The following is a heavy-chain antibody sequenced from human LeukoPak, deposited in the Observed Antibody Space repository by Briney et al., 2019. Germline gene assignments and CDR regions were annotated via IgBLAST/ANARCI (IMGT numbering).Heavy chain of an antibody. D-gene: IGHD1-1*01. CDR2: IYYRGTT. J-gene: IGHJ4*02. Sequence: SETLSLTCTVSGGSISDYYWNWIRQPPGKGLEWIGYIYYRGTTNYNPPLNSRVTISLDSSKNQFSLKLSSVTAADTAVYYCARGPPRTGRERYFDYWGQGTLVSVSS. CDR1: GGSISDYY. CDR3: ARGPPRTGRERYFDY. V-gene: IGHV4-59*01.